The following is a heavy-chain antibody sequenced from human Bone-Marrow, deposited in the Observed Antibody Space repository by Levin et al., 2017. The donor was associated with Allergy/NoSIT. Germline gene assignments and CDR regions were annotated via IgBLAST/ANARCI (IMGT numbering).Heavy chain of an antibody. J-gene: IGHJ4*02. D-gene: IGHD5-18*01. CDR3: AMGTTRTYTYGQFDY. CDR1: GYTLNELS. CDR2: FDPEDGER. V-gene: IGHV1-24*01. Sequence: ASVKVSCKVSGYTLNELSVHWVRQAPKKGLEWMGSFDPEDGERLFAEEFQDRVTMTEDTSTDTAYMELTSLRSGDTAVYYCAMGTTRTYTYGQFDYWGQGTLVSVSS.